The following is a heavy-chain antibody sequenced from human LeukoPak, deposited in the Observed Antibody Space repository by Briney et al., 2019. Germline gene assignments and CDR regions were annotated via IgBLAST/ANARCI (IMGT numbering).Heavy chain of an antibody. V-gene: IGHV1-18*01. CDR2: ISAYNGNT. J-gene: IGHJ4*02. CDR3: ARASDLSGSYSYYFDY. D-gene: IGHD1-26*01. CDR1: RGTFSSYA. Sequence: ASVKVSRKASRGTFSSYAISWVRQDPGQGREWMGWISAYNGNTNYAQKLQARVTMTTDTSTSTAYMELGSLRSDDTAVYYCARASDLSGSYSYYFDYWGQGTLVTVSS.